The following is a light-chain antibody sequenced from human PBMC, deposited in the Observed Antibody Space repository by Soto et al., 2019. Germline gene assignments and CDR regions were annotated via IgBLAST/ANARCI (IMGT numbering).Light chain of an antibody. J-gene: IGKJ1*01. Sequence: IVLTQSLGTLSLSPGERATLSCRASQSVGSNFLAWYQQKRGQAPRILIYAASNRASGIPDRFSGSGSGSDFTLTISRLEPEDFAVYYCQQYGSPPWAFGQGTRVEI. CDR3: QQYGSPPWA. CDR1: QSVGSNF. V-gene: IGKV3-20*01. CDR2: AAS.